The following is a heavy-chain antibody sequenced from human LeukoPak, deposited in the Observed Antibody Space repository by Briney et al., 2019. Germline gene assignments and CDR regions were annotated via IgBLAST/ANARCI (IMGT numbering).Heavy chain of an antibody. D-gene: IGHD6-13*01. CDR3: ARGRYSSSDY. Sequence: PSETLSLTCAVYGGSFSGYYWSWIRQPPGKGLEWLGEINHSGSTNYNPSLKSRVTISVDTSKNQFSLKLSSVTAADTAVYYCARGRYSSSDYWGQGTLVTVSS. J-gene: IGHJ4*02. CDR1: GGSFSGYY. V-gene: IGHV4-34*01. CDR2: INHSGST.